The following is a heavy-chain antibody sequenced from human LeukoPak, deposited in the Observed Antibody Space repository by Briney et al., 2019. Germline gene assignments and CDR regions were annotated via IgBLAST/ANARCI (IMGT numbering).Heavy chain of an antibody. V-gene: IGHV4-59*01. J-gene: IGHJ4*02. D-gene: IGHD3-22*01. Sequence: SETLSLTCTVSGGSISSYYWSWIRQPPGKGLEWIGYIYYSGSTNYNPSLKSRVTISVDTSKNQFSLKLSSVTAADTAVYCCARHDTSGYYWYYFDYWGQGSLVTVSS. CDR2: IYYSGST. CDR1: GGSISSYY. CDR3: ARHDTSGYYWYYFDY.